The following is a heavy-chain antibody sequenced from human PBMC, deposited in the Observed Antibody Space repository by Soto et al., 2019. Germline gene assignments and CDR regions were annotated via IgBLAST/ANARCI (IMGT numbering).Heavy chain of an antibody. V-gene: IGHV4-31*03. D-gene: IGHD7-27*01. Sequence: SETLSLTCTVSGGSIRSGGDYWSWIRQHPGKGLEWIGYIYYSGSTYYNPSLKSRVTISVDTSKNQFSLKLSSVTAADTAVYYCARAPGDYYGMDVWGQGTTVTVSS. J-gene: IGHJ6*02. CDR3: ARAPGDYYGMDV. CDR1: GGSIRSGGDY. CDR2: IYYSGST.